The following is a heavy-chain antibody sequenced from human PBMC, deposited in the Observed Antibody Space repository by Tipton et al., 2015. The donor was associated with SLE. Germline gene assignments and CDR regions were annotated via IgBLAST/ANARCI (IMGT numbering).Heavy chain of an antibody. Sequence: TLSLTCTVSGASINTGGYYWTWIRQHPGKGLEWIGYISYSGTTYHNPSLNSRVSISVDTSTNHVYLRLSSVTAADTAVYYCARGTNVEMATNQAFDTWGQGTVVTVSS. V-gene: IGHV4-31*03. CDR1: GASINTGGYY. J-gene: IGHJ3*02. D-gene: IGHD5-24*01. CDR2: ISYSGTT. CDR3: ARGTNVEMATNQAFDT.